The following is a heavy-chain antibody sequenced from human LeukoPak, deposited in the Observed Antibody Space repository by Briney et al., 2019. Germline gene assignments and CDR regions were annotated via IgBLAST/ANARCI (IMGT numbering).Heavy chain of an antibody. J-gene: IGHJ1*01. V-gene: IGHV3-74*01. D-gene: IGHD3-22*01. CDR1: GFSLSGSW. Sequence: GGSLRFSCAASGFSLSGSWMHWVRQGPGKGLEWVSHIDKDATTIRYADSVKGRFTISRDNAKNTVYLQMSSLRADDTAVYYCARGYYDSSGYYSEYFQHWGQGTLVTVSS. CDR3: ARGYYDSSGYYSEYFQH. CDR2: IDKDATTI.